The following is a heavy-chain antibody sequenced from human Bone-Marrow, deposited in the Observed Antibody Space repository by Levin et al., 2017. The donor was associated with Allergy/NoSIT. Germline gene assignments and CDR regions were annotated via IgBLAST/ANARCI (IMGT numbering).Heavy chain of an antibody. CDR3: ARDPSTGLRYFDWLPMGGWFDP. CDR2: INPNSGGT. Sequence: ASVKVSCKASGYTFTGYYMHWVRQAPGQGLEWMGRINPNSGGTNYAQKFQGRVIMTRDTSISTAYMELSRLRSDDTAVYYCARDPSTGLRYFDWLPMGGWFDPWGQGTLVTVSS. J-gene: IGHJ5*02. D-gene: IGHD3-9*01. V-gene: IGHV1-2*06. CDR1: GYTFTGYY.